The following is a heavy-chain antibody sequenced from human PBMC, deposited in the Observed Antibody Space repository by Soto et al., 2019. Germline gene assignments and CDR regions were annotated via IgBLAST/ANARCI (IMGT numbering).Heavy chain of an antibody. CDR3: AKDPLLGMDV. Sequence: EVQLLESGGGLVQPGGSLRLSCAASGFTCSSYAMSWVRQAPGKGLEWVSAISGSGGSTYYADSVKGRFSISRDNSKNTLYLQMNTLRAEDTAVYYCAKDPLLGMDVWGQGTTVTVSS. CDR2: ISGSGGST. V-gene: IGHV3-23*01. J-gene: IGHJ6*02. CDR1: GFTCSSYA.